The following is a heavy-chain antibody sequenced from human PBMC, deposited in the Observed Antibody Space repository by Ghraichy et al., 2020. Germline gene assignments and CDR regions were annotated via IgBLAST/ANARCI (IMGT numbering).Heavy chain of an antibody. Sequence: GGSLRLSCAASGFTFDDYAMHWVRQAPGKGLEWVSGISWNSGSIDYADSVKGRFTISRDNAKNSLYLQMNSLRAEDTALYYCAKDIRASTSLGATLTIPYYFDYWGQGTLVTVSS. D-gene: IGHD4-11*01. V-gene: IGHV3-9*01. CDR2: ISWNSGSI. CDR1: GFTFDDYA. J-gene: IGHJ4*02. CDR3: AKDIRASTSLGATLTIPYYFDY.